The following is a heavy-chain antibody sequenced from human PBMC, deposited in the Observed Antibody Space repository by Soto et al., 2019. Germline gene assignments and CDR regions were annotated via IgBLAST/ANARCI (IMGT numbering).Heavy chain of an antibody. J-gene: IGHJ1*01. D-gene: IGHD6-13*01. CDR1: GFTFDDYT. CDR3: ANDTDSSSWHRAEYLLH. V-gene: IGHV3-43*01. Sequence: GGSLRLSCAASGFTFDDYTMHWVRQAPGKGLEWVSLISWDGGSTYYADSVKGRFTISRDNSKNSLYLQMNSLRTEDTALYYCANDTDSSSWHRAEYLLHWGQGTLVTVSS. CDR2: ISWDGGST.